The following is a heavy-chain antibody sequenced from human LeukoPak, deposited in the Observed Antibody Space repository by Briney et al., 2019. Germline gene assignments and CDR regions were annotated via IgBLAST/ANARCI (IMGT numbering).Heavy chain of an antibody. D-gene: IGHD2-15*01. V-gene: IGHV3-74*01. Sequence: GGSLRLSCAASGFTFNNYWIHWVRQVPGKDLVWVSRIDGDASRTNYADSVKGRFTISRDDVKNMVYLQMSSLTVEDTAVYYCARYCNGDTCDGALDLWGQGTLVTVSS. CDR3: ARYCNGDTCDGALDL. CDR2: IDGDASRT. J-gene: IGHJ3*01. CDR1: GFTFNNYW.